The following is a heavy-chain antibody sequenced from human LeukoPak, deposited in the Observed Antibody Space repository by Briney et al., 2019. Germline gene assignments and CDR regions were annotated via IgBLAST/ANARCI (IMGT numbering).Heavy chain of an antibody. CDR1: GFTFSDYY. CDR3: AKDRMVRGVTNPWFDP. V-gene: IGHV3-11*04. J-gene: IGHJ5*02. CDR2: ISSSGSTI. D-gene: IGHD3-10*01. Sequence: GGSLRLSCAASGFTFSDYYMSWIRQAPGKGLEWVSYISSSGSTIYYADSVKGRFTISRDNAKNSLYLQMNSLRAEDTAVYYCAKDRMVRGVTNPWFDPWGQGTLVTVSS.